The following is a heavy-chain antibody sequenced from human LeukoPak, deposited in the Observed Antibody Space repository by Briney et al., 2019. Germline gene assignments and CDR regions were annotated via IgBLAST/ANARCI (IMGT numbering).Heavy chain of an antibody. CDR2: IIPIFGTA. Sequence: SVKVSCKASGYTFTNYAIHWVRQAPGQGLEWMGGIIPIFGTANYAQKFQGRVTITADESTSTAYMELSSLRSEDTAVYYCARYSGYDYDYWGQGTLVTVSS. V-gene: IGHV1-69*13. D-gene: IGHD5-12*01. CDR3: ARYSGYDYDY. J-gene: IGHJ4*02. CDR1: GYTFTNYA.